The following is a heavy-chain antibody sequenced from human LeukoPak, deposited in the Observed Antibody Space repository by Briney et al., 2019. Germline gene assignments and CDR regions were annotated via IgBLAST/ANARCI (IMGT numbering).Heavy chain of an antibody. V-gene: IGHV3-48*02. CDR2: ISSSSSTI. CDR3: ARGGYCTNGVCSPDY. D-gene: IGHD2-8*01. J-gene: IGHJ4*02. CDR1: GFTFSSYS. Sequence: GGSLRLSCAASGFTFSSYSMNWVRQAPGNGLEWVSYISSSSSTIYYADSVKGRFTISRDNAKNSLYLQMNSLRDEDTAVYYCARGGYCTNGVCSPDYWGQGTLVTVSS.